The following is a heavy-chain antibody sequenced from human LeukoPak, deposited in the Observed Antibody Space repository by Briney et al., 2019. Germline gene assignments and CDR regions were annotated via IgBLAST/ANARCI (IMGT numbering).Heavy chain of an antibody. J-gene: IGHJ4*02. Sequence: GGSLRLSCAASGFTFSNAWMTWARQAPGKGLEWVGRIKRKTDGETTDYAAPVKGRFIISRDDSKNTLYLQLNSLKTEDTAVYYCRWQWLVLGDYWGQGTLVTVSS. CDR1: GFTFSNAW. V-gene: IGHV3-15*01. CDR3: RWQWLVLGDY. D-gene: IGHD6-19*01. CDR2: IKRKTDGETT.